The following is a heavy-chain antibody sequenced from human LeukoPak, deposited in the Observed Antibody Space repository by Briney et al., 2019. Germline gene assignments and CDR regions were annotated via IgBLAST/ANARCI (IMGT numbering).Heavy chain of an antibody. V-gene: IGHV4-59*01. Sequence: PSETLSLTCAVYGGSFSGYYWSWIRQPPGKGLEWIGYIYYSGSTNYNPSLKSRVTISVDTSKNQFSLKLSSVTAADTAVYYCASNYYYGSGSYYDHWGQGTLVTVSS. CDR3: ASNYYYGSGSYYDH. J-gene: IGHJ1*01. CDR2: IYYSGST. CDR1: GGSFSGYY. D-gene: IGHD3-10*01.